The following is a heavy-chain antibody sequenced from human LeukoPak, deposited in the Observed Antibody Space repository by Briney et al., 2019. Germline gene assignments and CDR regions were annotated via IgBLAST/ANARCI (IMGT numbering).Heavy chain of an antibody. V-gene: IGHV4-61*02. Sequence: SEPLSLTCTASGGSISSGSYYWSWIRQPAGKGLEWIGRIYTSGSTNYNPSLKIRVTISVDTSKNQFSLNLRSVTDADTAVYYCARVAVAGMVDYWGQGTLVTVSS. CDR3: ARVAVAGMVDY. CDR2: IYTSGST. D-gene: IGHD6-19*01. J-gene: IGHJ4*02. CDR1: GGSISSGSYY.